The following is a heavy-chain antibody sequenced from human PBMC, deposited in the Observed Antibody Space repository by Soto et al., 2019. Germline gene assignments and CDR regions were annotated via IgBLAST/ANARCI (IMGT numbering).Heavy chain of an antibody. CDR1: GGSISSYY. V-gene: IGHV4-59*01. J-gene: IGHJ4*02. CDR3: ARDSKRGYSGYDKLDY. CDR2: IYYSGST. D-gene: IGHD5-12*01. Sequence: SETLSLTCTVSGGSISSYYWSWIRQPPGKGLEWIGYIYYSGSTNSDPSLKSRVTISVDTSKNQFSLKLSSVTAADTAVYYCARDSKRGYSGYDKLDYWGQGTLVTVSS.